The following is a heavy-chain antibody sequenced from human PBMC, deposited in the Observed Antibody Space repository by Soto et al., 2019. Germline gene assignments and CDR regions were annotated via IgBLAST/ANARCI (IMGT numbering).Heavy chain of an antibody. CDR1: GGSISSSSYY. J-gene: IGHJ5*02. V-gene: IGHV4-39*01. CDR3: ARRGYCSSTSCYEFWLDP. CDR2: IYYSGST. Sequence: SETLSLTCTVSGGSISSSSYYWGWIRQPPGKGLEWIGSIYYSGSTYYNPSLKSRVTISVDTSKNQFSLKLRSVTAADTAVYYCARRGYCSSTSCYEFWLDPWGQGTLVTVSS. D-gene: IGHD2-2*01.